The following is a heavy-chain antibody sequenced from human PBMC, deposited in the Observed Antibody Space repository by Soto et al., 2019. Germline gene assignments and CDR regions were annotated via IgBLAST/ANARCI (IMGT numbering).Heavy chain of an antibody. V-gene: IGHV4-30-2*01. D-gene: IGHD1-26*01. CDR3: ASMGLKGLDY. CDR2: IYHSGST. CDR1: GGSISSGGYS. Sequence: TLSLTCAVSGGSISSGGYSGSWIRQPPGKGLEWIGYIYHSGSTYYNPSLKSRVTISVDRSKNQFSLKLSSVTAADTAVYYCASMGLKGLDYWGQGTLVTVSS. J-gene: IGHJ4*02.